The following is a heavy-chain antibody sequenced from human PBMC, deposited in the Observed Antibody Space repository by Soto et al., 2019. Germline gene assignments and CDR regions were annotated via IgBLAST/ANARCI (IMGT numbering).Heavy chain of an antibody. CDR2: IIPIFGTA. CDR3: ASPRREVDY. J-gene: IGHJ4*02. V-gene: IGHV1-69*06. CDR1: GGTFSSYA. Sequence: EASVKVSCKASGGTFSSYAISWVRQAPGQGLEWMGGIIPIFGTANYAQKFQGRVTITADKSTSTAYMELSSLRSEDTAVYYCASPRREVDYWGQGTLVTVSP.